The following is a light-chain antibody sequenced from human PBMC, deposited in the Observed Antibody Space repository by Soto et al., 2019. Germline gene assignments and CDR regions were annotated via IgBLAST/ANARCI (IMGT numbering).Light chain of an antibody. CDR3: GAWDSSLSVVV. CDR2: DND. V-gene: IGLV1-51*01. J-gene: IGLJ3*02. CDR1: SSNMGRNY. Sequence: QSVLTQPPSVSAAPGQKVTISCSGGSSNMGRNYCSWYQQLPGTAPKLLIFDNDKRPSGIPDRFSGSRTGTSGTLAITGLQTGDEADYYCGAWDSSLSVVVFGGGTKLTVL.